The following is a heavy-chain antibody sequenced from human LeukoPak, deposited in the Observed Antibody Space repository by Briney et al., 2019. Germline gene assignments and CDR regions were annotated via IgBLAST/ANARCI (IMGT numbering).Heavy chain of an antibody. D-gene: IGHD3-3*01. CDR1: GLTVSRNY. V-gene: IGHV3-66*02. J-gene: IGHJ4*02. CDR3: AKDQRTISTFDY. CDR2: IYGGGTT. Sequence: GGSLRLSCAASGLTVSRNYMNWVRQAPGKGLEWVSIIYGGGTTYYADSVKGRFTISRDNSKNTMYLQMNSLRAEDTAVYYCAKDQRTISTFDYWGQGTLVTVSS.